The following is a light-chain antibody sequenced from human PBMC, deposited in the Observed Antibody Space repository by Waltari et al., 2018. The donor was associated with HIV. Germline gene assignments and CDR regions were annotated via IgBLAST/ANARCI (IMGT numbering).Light chain of an antibody. CDR1: QHIHTW. V-gene: IGKV1-5*03. CDR3: QQYHHFPFN. Sequence: DIQMTQSPSTLSASVGDRVILTCRPSQHIHTWLAWYRKKPGKAPELLTYRATSLQRGVPSRFSGGASGADFTLTIRSLQPDDVATYYCQQYHHFPFNFGPGTTVDI. CDR2: RAT. J-gene: IGKJ3*01.